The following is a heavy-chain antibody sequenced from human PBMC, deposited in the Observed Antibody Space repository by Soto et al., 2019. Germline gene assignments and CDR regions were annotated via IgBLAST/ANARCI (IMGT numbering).Heavy chain of an antibody. V-gene: IGHV3-9*01. Sequence: LRLSCAASGFTFDDYAMHWVRQAPGKGLEWVSGISWNSGSIGYADSVKGRFTISRDNAKNSLYLQMNSLRAEDTALYYCAKDVGDDGGEFVDYWGQGTLVTVSS. CDR2: ISWNSGSI. CDR1: GFTFDDYA. J-gene: IGHJ4*02. D-gene: IGHD3-10*01. CDR3: AKDVGDDGGEFVDY.